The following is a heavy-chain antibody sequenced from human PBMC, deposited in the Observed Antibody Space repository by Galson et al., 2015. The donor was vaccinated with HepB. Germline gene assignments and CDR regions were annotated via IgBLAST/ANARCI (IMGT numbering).Heavy chain of an antibody. V-gene: IGHV7-4-1*02. D-gene: IGHD3-3*01. J-gene: IGHJ6*03. CDR3: ARSPLRFLDWLPYYDYYYMDV. Sequence: SVKVSCKASGYTFTDYVVNWVRQAPGQGLEWMGWMNTNTGKPAYAPGFAGRFVFSLYTSVTTAYLQISSLETEATAVYYCARSPLRFLDWLPYYDYYYMDVWGEGTTVTVSS. CDR1: GYTFTDYV. CDR2: MNTNTGKP.